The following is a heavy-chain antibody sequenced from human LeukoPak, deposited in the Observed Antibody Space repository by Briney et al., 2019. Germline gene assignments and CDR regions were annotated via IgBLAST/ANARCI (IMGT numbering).Heavy chain of an antibody. J-gene: IGHJ4*02. CDR1: GFTFSNYG. CDR2: IRYDGNDK. D-gene: IGHD5-18*01. CDR3: ARHLSGVTGYTYGRGIDY. Sequence: PGGSLRLSCSASGFTFSNYGMHWVRQAPGKGLEWVAFIRYDGNDKYYADSVKGRFTISRDNSKNTLYLQMNSLRAEDTAVYYCARHLSGVTGYTYGRGIDYWGQGTLVTVSS. V-gene: IGHV3-30*02.